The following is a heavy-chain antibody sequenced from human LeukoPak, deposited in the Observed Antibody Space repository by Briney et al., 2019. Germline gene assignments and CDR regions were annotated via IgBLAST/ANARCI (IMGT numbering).Heavy chain of an antibody. V-gene: IGHV3-7*01. Sequence: QPGGSLRLSCAASGFTFSSYWMSWVRQAPGKGLEWVTNIKQDGSENFYVDSVKGRFTISRDNAKNSLYLQMNSLRAEDTAVYWCARGRGVDYWGQGTLVTVSS. CDR2: IKQDGSEN. D-gene: IGHD3-10*01. J-gene: IGHJ4*02. CDR1: GFTFSSYW. CDR3: ARGRGVDY.